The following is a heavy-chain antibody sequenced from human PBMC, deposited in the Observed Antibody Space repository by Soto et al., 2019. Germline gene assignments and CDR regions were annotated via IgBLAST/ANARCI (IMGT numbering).Heavy chain of an antibody. Sequence: QVQLVGSGGGLVKPGGSLRLSCAASGFTFSDYYMNWIRQAPGKGLEWVSYISSSGTTIYYADSVKGRFTISRDNAKNSLSLQMNSLKAEDTALYYCARGHSIFYGMDVWGQGTTVTVSS. D-gene: IGHD2-21*01. CDR2: ISSSGTTI. CDR3: ARGHSIFYGMDV. V-gene: IGHV3-11*01. J-gene: IGHJ6*02. CDR1: GFTFSDYY.